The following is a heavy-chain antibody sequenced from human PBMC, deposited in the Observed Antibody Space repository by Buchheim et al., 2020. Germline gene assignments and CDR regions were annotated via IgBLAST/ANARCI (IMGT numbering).Heavy chain of an antibody. CDR3: ARPYYYDSSGYAADQYFQH. Sequence: QVQLVESGGGVVQPGRSLRLSCAASGFTFSSYGMHWVRQAPGKGLEWVAVIWYDGSNKYYADSVKGRFTISRDNSKNTLYLQMNSLRAEDTAVYYCARPYYYDSSGYAADQYFQHWGQGTL. J-gene: IGHJ1*01. V-gene: IGHV3-33*01. CDR1: GFTFSSYG. CDR2: IWYDGSNK. D-gene: IGHD3-22*01.